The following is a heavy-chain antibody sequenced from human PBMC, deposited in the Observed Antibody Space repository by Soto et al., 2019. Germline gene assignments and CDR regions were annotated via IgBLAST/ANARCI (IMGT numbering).Heavy chain of an antibody. V-gene: IGHV1-18*01. Sequence: QVQLVQSGAEVKKPGASVKVSCKASGYTFTSYGINWVRQAPGQGLEWMGWISAYNGNTHYAPKLPGRVTMTTDTPTSTAYMALRSLRSAATAVYYCASVQSGSAFASWGQGTLVTVSS. CDR2: ISAYNGNT. J-gene: IGHJ5*01. D-gene: IGHD5-12*01. CDR1: GYTFTSYG. CDR3: ASVQSGSAFAS.